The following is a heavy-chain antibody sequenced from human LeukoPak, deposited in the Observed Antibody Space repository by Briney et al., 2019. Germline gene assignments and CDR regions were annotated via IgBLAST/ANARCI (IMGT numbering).Heavy chain of an antibody. V-gene: IGHV4-61*01. Sequence: PSETLSLTCTVSGGSISNSSSYWSWIRQPPGKGLEWIGYIYYSGSTNYNPSLKSRVTISVDTSKNQFSLKLGSVTAADTAVYYCAREEALGSGSFDYWGQGTLVTVSS. CDR2: IYYSGST. CDR3: AREEALGSGSFDY. J-gene: IGHJ4*02. D-gene: IGHD1-26*01. CDR1: GGSISNSSSY.